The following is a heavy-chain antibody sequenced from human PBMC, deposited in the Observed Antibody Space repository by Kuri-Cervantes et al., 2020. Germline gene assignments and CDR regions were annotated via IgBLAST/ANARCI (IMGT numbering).Heavy chain of an antibody. CDR1: GYTLTELS. CDR2: FDPEDGET. D-gene: IGHD3-10*01. Sequence: ASVKVSCKVSGYTLTELSMHWVRRAPGKGLEWMGGFDPEDGETIYAQKFQGRVTMTRNTSISTAYMELSSLRSEDTAVYYCATTSGRRSYNWFDPWGQGTLVTVSS. J-gene: IGHJ5*02. CDR3: ATTSGRRSYNWFDP. V-gene: IGHV1-24*01.